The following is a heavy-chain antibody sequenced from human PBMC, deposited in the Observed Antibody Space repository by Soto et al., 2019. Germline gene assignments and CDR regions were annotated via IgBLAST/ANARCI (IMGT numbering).Heavy chain of an antibody. D-gene: IGHD2-2*01. CDR2: MNNDGNIT. CDR3: TRAGPAECSSTSCFAHSPDV. Sequence: GGSLRLSCAASVFTFSRHWMHWVRQSPGKGLVWVSRMNNDGNITNYADSVKGRFTISRDNARNTLYLQMNSLRVEDTGVYFCTRAGPAECSSTSCFAHSPDVWGKGTAVTVSS. CDR1: VFTFSRHW. V-gene: IGHV3-74*01. J-gene: IGHJ6*04.